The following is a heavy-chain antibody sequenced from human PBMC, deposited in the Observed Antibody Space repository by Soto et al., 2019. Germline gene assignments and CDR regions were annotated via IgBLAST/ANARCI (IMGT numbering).Heavy chain of an antibody. Sequence: ASVKVSCKASGYSFTHYGISWVRQAPGQGLEWMGWISTYNGNTYYAQNLQGRVTITTDTSTSTVYLELRSLRSDDTAGSYCARDQSSDRNYYYGIDVRAQRTTVTVSS. J-gene: IGHJ6*02. CDR1: GYSFTHYG. CDR3: ARDQSSDRNYYYGIDV. V-gene: IGHV1-18*01. CDR2: ISTYNGNT.